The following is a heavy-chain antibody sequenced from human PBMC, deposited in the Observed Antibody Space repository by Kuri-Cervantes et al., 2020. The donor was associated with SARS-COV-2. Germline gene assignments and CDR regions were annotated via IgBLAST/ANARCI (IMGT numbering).Heavy chain of an antibody. D-gene: IGHD3-3*01. CDR1: GGSFSGYY. CDR2: INHSGST. CDR3: ARGRAQITIFGVSSMDWFDP. V-gene: IGHV4-34*01. J-gene: IGHJ5*02. Sequence: GSLRLSCAVYGGSFSGYYWSWIRQPPGKGLEWIGEINHSGSTNYNPSLKSRVTISVDTSRNQFSLKLSSVTAADTAVYYCARGRAQITIFGVSSMDWFDPWGQGTLVTVSS.